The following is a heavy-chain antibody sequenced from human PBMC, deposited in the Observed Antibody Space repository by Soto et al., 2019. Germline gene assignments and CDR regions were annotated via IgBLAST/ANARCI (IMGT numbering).Heavy chain of an antibody. V-gene: IGHV1-46*02. CDR2: INPSGGST. CDR3: ARGYYYDSSGYTPEDAFDI. J-gene: IGHJ3*02. D-gene: IGHD3-22*01. Sequence: ASVEVSCEACGYTFESSYMYSVRQATGQGLEWMGIINPSGGSTSYAQKFQGRVTMTRDTSTSTVYMELSSLRSEDTAVYYCARGYYYDSSGYTPEDAFDIWGQGTMVTVSS. CDR1: GYTFESSY.